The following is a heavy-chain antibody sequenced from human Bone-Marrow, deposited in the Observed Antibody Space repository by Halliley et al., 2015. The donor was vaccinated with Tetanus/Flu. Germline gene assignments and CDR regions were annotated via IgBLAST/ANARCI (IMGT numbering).Heavy chain of an antibody. Sequence: SLRLSCAASGFSFSSYSMHWVRQAPGKGLEWVASISTTGAFIYYADSIKGRFTISRDNAKNTLYLQMNSLRAEDTAVYYCVRPARDSSPGSWFDPWGPGTLFSAS. D-gene: IGHD6-13*01. V-gene: IGHV3-21*01. CDR2: ISTTGAFI. J-gene: IGHJ5*02. CDR1: GFSFSSYS. CDR3: VRPARDSSPGSWFDP.